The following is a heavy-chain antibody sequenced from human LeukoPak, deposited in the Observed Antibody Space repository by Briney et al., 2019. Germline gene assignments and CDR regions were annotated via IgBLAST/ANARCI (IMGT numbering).Heavy chain of an antibody. Sequence: PSQTLSLTCTVSGDSISSGDYYWSWIRQPPGKGLEWIGEINHSGSTNYNPSLKSRVTISVDTSKNQFSLKLSSVTAADTAVYYCARRGIQLGSANRSYYYYMDVWGKGTTVTISS. CDR3: ARRGIQLGSANRSYYYYMDV. D-gene: IGHD5-18*01. CDR1: GDSISSGDYY. CDR2: INHSGST. J-gene: IGHJ6*03. V-gene: IGHV4-30-4*08.